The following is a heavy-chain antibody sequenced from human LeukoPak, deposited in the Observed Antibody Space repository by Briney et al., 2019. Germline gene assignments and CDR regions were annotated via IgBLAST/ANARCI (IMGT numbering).Heavy chain of an antibody. CDR3: ARPIAXAXPPKY. CDR1: GGTFSSYA. V-gene: IGHV1-69*04. J-gene: IGHJ4*02. Sequence: SVKVSCKASGGTFSSYAISWVRQAPGQGLEWMGRIIPILGIAXXXXKFQGRVTITADKSTSTAYMELSSLRSEDTAVYYCARPIAXAXPPKYWGQGTLVTVSS. D-gene: IGHD6-13*01. CDR2: IIPILGIA.